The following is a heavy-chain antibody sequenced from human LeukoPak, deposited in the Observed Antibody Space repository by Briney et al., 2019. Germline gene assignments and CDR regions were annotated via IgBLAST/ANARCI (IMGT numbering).Heavy chain of an antibody. Sequence: ASVKVSCKASGYTFTSYGISWVRQAPGQGLEWMGWISTYNGNTNYAQKLQGRVTMTTDTSTSTAYMELRSLRSDDTAVYYCARAEGHDYGDYSGSYYFDYWGQGTLVTVSS. V-gene: IGHV1-18*01. J-gene: IGHJ4*02. CDR1: GYTFTSYG. CDR2: ISTYNGNT. CDR3: ARAEGHDYGDYSGSYYFDY. D-gene: IGHD4-17*01.